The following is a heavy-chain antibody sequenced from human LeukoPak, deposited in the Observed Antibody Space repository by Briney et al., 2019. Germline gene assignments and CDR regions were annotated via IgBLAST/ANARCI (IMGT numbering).Heavy chain of an antibody. D-gene: IGHD3-22*01. CDR1: GYTFTAYY. CDR3: AGDSYQYFSDTTGYYLYYFDF. CDR2: INPDSGGT. J-gene: IGHJ4*02. Sequence: ASVKVSCKASGYTFTAYYIHWVRQAPGQGLEWMGWINPDSGGTNLAQRFQGRVTMTRDTSINTAYMELSSLTSDDTAVYYCAGDSYQYFSDTTGYYLYYFDFWGQGTLVTVSS. V-gene: IGHV1-2*02.